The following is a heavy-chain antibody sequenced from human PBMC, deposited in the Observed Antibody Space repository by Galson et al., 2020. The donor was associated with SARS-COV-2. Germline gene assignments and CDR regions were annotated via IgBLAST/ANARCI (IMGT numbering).Heavy chain of an antibody. J-gene: IGHJ4*02. V-gene: IGHV4-39*06. D-gene: IGHD5-12*01. CDR2: IYSGTT. CDR3: LVAHRWAYYFDY. CDR1: RGAISSRTYS. Sequence: SQTLSLPRAVSRGAISSRTYSWGGSREPPGEGAEWRGSIYSGTTYYTPSLKSRVNIPVDTSKNQSTLKLSSVTAADTAVYYCLVAHRWAYYFDYWGQGTLVTVSS.